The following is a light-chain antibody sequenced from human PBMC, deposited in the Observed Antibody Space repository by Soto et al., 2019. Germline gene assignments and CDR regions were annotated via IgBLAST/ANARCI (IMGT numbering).Light chain of an antibody. CDR2: GAS. V-gene: IGKV3-11*01. J-gene: IGKJ4*01. CDR3: QQRAVWPLS. Sequence: EVVLTQSPAILSLYPGETATLSCRAGQPIRNDLGWYQQRPGQAPRLLIYGASNRATGIPDRFSGSGSGTDFTLTITRLAPEDFAIYYCQQRAVWPLSFGGGTKVDIK. CDR1: QPIRND.